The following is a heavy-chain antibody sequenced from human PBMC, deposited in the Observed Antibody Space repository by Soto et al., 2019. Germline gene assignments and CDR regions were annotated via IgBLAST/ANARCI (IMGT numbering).Heavy chain of an antibody. Sequence: AETLSLTCAVSVGSLSSNNWRSFVRQPPGRGLEWIGEIYHSGSTNYNPSLKSRVTISVDKSKNQFSLKLSSVTAADTAVYYCARDGHFWSGSHYYYYGMDVWGQGTTVTVSS. J-gene: IGHJ6*02. CDR3: ARDGHFWSGSHYYYYGMDV. D-gene: IGHD3-3*02. CDR1: VGSLSSNNW. V-gene: IGHV4-4*02. CDR2: IYHSGST.